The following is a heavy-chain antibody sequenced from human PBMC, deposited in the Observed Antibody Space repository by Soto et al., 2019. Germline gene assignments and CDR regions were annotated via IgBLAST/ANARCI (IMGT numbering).Heavy chain of an antibody. D-gene: IGHD1-1*01. Sequence: VQLVQSGAEVKKPGSSVKVSCKASGGTFSSYTISWVRQAPGQGLEWMGRIIPILGIANYAQKFQGRVTITADKSTSTAYMELSSLRSEDTAVYYCARVGGERSADYWGQGTLVTVSS. V-gene: IGHV1-69*02. J-gene: IGHJ4*02. CDR3: ARVGGERSADY. CDR2: IIPILGIA. CDR1: GGTFSSYT.